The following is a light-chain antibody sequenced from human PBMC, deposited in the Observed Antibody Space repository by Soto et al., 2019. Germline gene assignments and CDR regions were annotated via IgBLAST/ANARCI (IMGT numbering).Light chain of an antibody. CDR2: DAS. CDR3: QQRSNWPLT. CDR1: QSVSSH. V-gene: IGKV3-11*01. Sequence: EIVLTQSPATLSLSPGERAALSCRASQSVSSHLAWYQQKPGQAPRLLIYDASNRATGIPARFSGSGSGTDVTLIISSLEPEDLAVYYCQQRSNWPLTFRGGTKVEIK. J-gene: IGKJ4*01.